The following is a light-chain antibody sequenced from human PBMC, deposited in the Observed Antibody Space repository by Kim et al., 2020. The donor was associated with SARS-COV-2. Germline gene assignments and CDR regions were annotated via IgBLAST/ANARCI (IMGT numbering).Light chain of an antibody. V-gene: IGLV2-14*03. Sequence: GQSITISCTGTSSDVGGFNYVSWYKQHPGKAPKLIMYDVSNRPSGVSDRFSGSKSGDTASLTISGLQADDEADYYCSSYTTSTTLAFGGGTQLTVL. J-gene: IGLJ2*01. CDR1: SSDVGGFNY. CDR2: DVS. CDR3: SSYTTSTTLA.